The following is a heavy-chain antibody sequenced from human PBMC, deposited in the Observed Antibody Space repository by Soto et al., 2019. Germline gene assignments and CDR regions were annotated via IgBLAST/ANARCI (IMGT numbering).Heavy chain of an antibody. CDR1: GYSFTSYW. J-gene: IGHJ6*02. V-gene: IGHV5-10-1*01. CDR2: IDPSDSYT. Sequence: GESLKISCKGSGYSFTSYWISWVRQMPGKGLEWMGRIDPSDSYTNYSPSFQGHVTISADKSISTAYLQWSSLKASDTAMYYCTRLPLHYYGSGSYYNLGYYYGMDVWGQGTTVTVS. D-gene: IGHD3-10*01. CDR3: TRLPLHYYGSGSYYNLGYYYGMDV.